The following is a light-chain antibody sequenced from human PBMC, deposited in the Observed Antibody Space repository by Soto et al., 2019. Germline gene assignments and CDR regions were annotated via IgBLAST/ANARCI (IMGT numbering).Light chain of an antibody. V-gene: IGKV3-15*01. CDR3: QQYNNWPSVT. Sequence: EIVMTQSPATLSVSPGERATLSCRASQSVSSNLAWYQQNPGQAPRLLIYGASTRATGIPARFSGSGSGTEVTLTISSLQSEDFAVYYCQQYNNWPSVTFGQGTKVEIK. CDR2: GAS. CDR1: QSVSSN. J-gene: IGKJ1*01.